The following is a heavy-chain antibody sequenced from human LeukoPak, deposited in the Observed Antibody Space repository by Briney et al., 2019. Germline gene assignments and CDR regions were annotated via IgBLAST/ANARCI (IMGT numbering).Heavy chain of an antibody. D-gene: IGHD6-19*01. J-gene: IGHJ4*02. CDR2: IYHSGSI. Sequence: SGTLSLTCAVSGGSISSSNWWSWVRQPPGKGLEWIGEIYHSGSINYNPSLKSRVTISVDKSKNQFSLKLSSVTAADTAVYYCARDANPYSSGWLDYWGQGTLVTVSS. CDR3: ARDANPYSSGWLDY. CDR1: GGSISSSNW. V-gene: IGHV4-4*02.